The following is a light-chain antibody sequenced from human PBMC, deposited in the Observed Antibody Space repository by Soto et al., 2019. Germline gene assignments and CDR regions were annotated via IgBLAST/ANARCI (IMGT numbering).Light chain of an antibody. V-gene: IGLV2-8*01. CDR1: SSDIGDYHY. CDR3: SSYAGNSNYV. CDR2: DVN. Sequence: QSALTQPPSASGSRGQSVTISCTGTSSDIGDYHYVSWYQHHPGKAPKLLISDVNKRPSGVPDRFSGSRSGNTASLTISGLQADDEATYYCSSYAGNSNYVFGPGTKLTVL. J-gene: IGLJ1*01.